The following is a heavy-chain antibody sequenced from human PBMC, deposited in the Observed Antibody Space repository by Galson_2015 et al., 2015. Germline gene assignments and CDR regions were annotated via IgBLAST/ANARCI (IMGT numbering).Heavy chain of an antibody. Sequence: SVKVSCKASGGTFSSYAISWVRQAPGQGLEWMGGIIPIFGTANYAQKFQGRVTITADESTSTAYMELSSLRSEDTAVYYCARMPARTDRRRYFDYWGQGTLVTVSS. CDR1: GGTFSSYA. J-gene: IGHJ4*02. V-gene: IGHV1-69*13. CDR2: IIPIFGTA. CDR3: ARMPARTDRRRYFDY. D-gene: IGHD2-8*02.